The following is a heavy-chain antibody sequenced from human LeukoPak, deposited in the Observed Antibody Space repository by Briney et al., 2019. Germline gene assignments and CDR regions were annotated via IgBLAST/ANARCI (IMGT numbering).Heavy chain of an antibody. CDR1: GGSISSSSYY. CDR2: IYYSGST. Sequence: PSETLSLTCTVSGGSISSSSYYWGWIRQPPGKGLEWIGSIYYSGSTYYNPSLKSRVTISVDTSKNQFSLKLSSVTAADTAVYYCARYYGGRRYFQHWGQGTLVTVSS. J-gene: IGHJ1*01. CDR3: ARYYGGRRYFQH. D-gene: IGHD4-23*01. V-gene: IGHV4-39*07.